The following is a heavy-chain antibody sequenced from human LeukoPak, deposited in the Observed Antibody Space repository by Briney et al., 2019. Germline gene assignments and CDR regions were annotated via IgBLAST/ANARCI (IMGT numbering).Heavy chain of an antibody. CDR3: VPFGYNYGHTGDY. Sequence: ASVKVSCKASGYTFTGYYMHWVRQAPGQGLEWMGWVNPNSGDTHYARNFQGRVTMTRDTSISTAYMELSRLRPDDTALYYCVPFGYNYGHTGDYWGQGTLVTVSS. D-gene: IGHD5-18*01. CDR1: GYTFTGYY. J-gene: IGHJ4*02. V-gene: IGHV1-2*02. CDR2: VNPNSGDT.